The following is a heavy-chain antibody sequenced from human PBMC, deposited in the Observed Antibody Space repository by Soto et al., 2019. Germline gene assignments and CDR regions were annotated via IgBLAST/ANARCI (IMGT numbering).Heavy chain of an antibody. J-gene: IGHJ4*02. Sequence: QVQLQESGPGLVKPSETLSLTCTVSGGSISSYYWSWIRQPPGKGLEWIGYIYYSGSTNYNPSLKSRVTISVDTSKNQFSLKLSSVTAADTAVYYCARHPPPPRGPLYYGSGSYYHPPPANIDYWGQGTLVTVSS. CDR2: IYYSGST. D-gene: IGHD3-10*01. V-gene: IGHV4-59*08. CDR1: GGSISSYY. CDR3: ARHPPPPRGPLYYGSGSYYHPPPANIDY.